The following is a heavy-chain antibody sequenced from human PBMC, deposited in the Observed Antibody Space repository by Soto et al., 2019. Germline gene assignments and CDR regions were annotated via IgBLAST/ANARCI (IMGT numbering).Heavy chain of an antibody. V-gene: IGHV3-33*01. CDR1: GFTFSSYG. CDR3: ARDREGYGDPQSLFDY. CDR2: IWYDGSNK. J-gene: IGHJ4*02. D-gene: IGHD4-17*01. Sequence: GGSLRLSCAASGFTFSSYGMHWVRQAPGKGLEWVAVIWYDGSNKYYADSVKGRFTISRDNSKNTLYLQMNSLRAEDTAVYYCARDREGYGDPQSLFDYWGQGTLVTVSS.